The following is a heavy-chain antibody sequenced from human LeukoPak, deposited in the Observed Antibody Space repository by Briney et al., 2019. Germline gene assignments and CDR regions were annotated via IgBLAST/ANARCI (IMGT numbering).Heavy chain of an antibody. J-gene: IGHJ4*02. Sequence: SETLSLTCAVYGGSFSGYYWSWIRQPPGKGLEWIGEINHSGSTNYNPSLKSRVTISVDTSKNQFSLKLSSVTAADTAVYYCASPRRSKAGRGVYYFDYWGQGTLVTVSS. CDR3: ASPRRSKAGRGVYYFDY. V-gene: IGHV4-34*01. D-gene: IGHD6-25*01. CDR1: GGSFSGYY. CDR2: INHSGST.